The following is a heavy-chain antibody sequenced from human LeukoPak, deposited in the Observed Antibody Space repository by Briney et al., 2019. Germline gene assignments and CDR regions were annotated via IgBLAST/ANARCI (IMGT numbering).Heavy chain of an antibody. CDR2: ISSSSSTI. CDR1: GFTFSSYG. Sequence: GGSLRLSCAASGFTFSSYGMTWVRQAPGKGLEWVSYISSSSSTIYYADSVKGRFTISRDNAKNSLYLQLNSLRAEDTAVYYCARGPYSSSWYEDAFDIWGQGTMVTVSS. V-gene: IGHV3-48*01. J-gene: IGHJ3*02. D-gene: IGHD6-13*01. CDR3: ARGPYSSSWYEDAFDI.